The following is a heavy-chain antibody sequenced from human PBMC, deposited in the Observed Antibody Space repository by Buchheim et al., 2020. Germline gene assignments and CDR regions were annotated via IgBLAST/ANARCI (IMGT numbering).Heavy chain of an antibody. CDR3: ARDSVLLRPVY. J-gene: IGHJ4*02. V-gene: IGHV3-48*02. Sequence: EVQLVESGGGLVQPGGSLRLSCAVSGFSFSDYSMNWARQAPGKGLEWVSCISSSTSTIYYADSVKGRFTISRDNAKNSLYLQMNSLRDDDTAVYYCARDSVLLRPVYWGQGTL. D-gene: IGHD6-6*01. CDR2: ISSSTSTI. CDR1: GFSFSDYS.